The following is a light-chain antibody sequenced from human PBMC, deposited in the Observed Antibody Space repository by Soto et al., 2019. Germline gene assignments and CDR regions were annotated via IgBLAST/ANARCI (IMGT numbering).Light chain of an antibody. CDR3: QSYDSSLSGWV. CDR2: GNS. V-gene: IGLV1-40*01. CDR1: SSNIGAGYD. Sequence: QSVLTQPPSVSGAPGQRVTISCTGSSSNIGAGYDVHWYQQLPGTAPKLLIYGNSNRPSGVPDRFSGSMSGASASLAITGLRAEDEADYDCQSYDSSLSGWVFGGGTKLTVL. J-gene: IGLJ3*02.